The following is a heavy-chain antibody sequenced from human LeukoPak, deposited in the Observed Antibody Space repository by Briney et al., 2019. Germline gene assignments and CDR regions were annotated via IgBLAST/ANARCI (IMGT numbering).Heavy chain of an antibody. CDR2: ISAYNGNT. J-gene: IGHJ5*02. D-gene: IGHD6-13*01. Sequence: GASVKVSCKASGYTFTSYGISWVRQAPGQGLEWMGWISAYNGNTNYAQKLQGRVTMTTDTSTSTAYMERRSLRSDDTAVYYCARDYGGSSSPNWFDPWGQGTLVTVSS. CDR3: ARDYGGSSSPNWFDP. V-gene: IGHV1-18*01. CDR1: GYTFTSYG.